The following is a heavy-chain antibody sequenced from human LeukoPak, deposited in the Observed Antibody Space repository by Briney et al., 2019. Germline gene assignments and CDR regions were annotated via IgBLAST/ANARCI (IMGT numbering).Heavy chain of an antibody. D-gene: IGHD6-13*01. CDR1: GYTFTSYD. J-gene: IGHJ6*02. CDR2: MNPNSGNT. CDR3: ARVQVDIAAAGTSWYYYGMDV. V-gene: IGHV1-8*01. Sequence: ASVKVSCKASGYTFTSYDINWVRQATGQGLEWMGCMNPNSGNTGYAQKFQGRVTMTRNTSISTAYMELRSLRSDDTAVYYCARVQVDIAAAGTSWYYYGMDVWGQGTTVTVSS.